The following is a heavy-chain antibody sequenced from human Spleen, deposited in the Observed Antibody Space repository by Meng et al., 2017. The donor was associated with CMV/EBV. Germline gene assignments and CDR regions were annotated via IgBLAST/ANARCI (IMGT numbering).Heavy chain of an antibody. CDR1: GGSFSGYS. Sequence: GSLRLSCAVYGGSFSGYSWSWIRQPPGKGLEWIGEINHSGSTNYNPSLKSRVILSVDTSKNQFSLKLSAVTAADTAVYYCARGCSSTSCYTAGMDVWGQGTTVTVSS. CDR3: ARGCSSTSCYTAGMDV. D-gene: IGHD2-2*02. J-gene: IGHJ6*02. V-gene: IGHV4-34*01. CDR2: INHSGST.